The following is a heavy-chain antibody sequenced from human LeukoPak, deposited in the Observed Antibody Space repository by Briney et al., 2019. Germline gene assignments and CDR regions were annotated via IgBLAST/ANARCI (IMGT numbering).Heavy chain of an antibody. J-gene: IGHJ4*02. D-gene: IGHD6-13*01. Sequence: ASVKVSCKASGYTFTSYGISWMRQAPGQGLEWMGWISGYNGNTNYAQKLQGRVTMTTDTSTSTGYMELRSLRSDDTAVYYCARDIYAAGIAAAAYPDYWGQGTLVTVSS. CDR1: GYTFTSYG. CDR2: ISGYNGNT. CDR3: ARDIYAAGIAAAAYPDY. V-gene: IGHV1-18*01.